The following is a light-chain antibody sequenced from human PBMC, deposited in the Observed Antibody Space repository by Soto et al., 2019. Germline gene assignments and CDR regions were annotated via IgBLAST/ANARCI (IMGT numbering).Light chain of an antibody. CDR1: QSVSSY. Sequence: EIVLTQSPATLSLSPGERATLSCRASQSVSSYLAWYQQKPGQAPRLLVYDASTRATGIPARFSGSGSGTDFTLTISRLEPEDFAVYYCQQYDFSLRTFGQGSKVEI. CDR2: DAS. V-gene: IGKV3-11*01. CDR3: QQYDFSLRT. J-gene: IGKJ1*01.